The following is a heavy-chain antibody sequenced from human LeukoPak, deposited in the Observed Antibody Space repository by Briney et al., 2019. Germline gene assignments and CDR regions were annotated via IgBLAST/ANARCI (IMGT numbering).Heavy chain of an antibody. CDR1: GGSISSYY. J-gene: IGHJ4*02. D-gene: IGHD6-13*01. V-gene: IGHV4-59*01. CDR2: IYHSGST. CDR3: ARGGSWSDFHY. Sequence: PSETLSLTCTVSGGSISSYYWSWIRQPPGKGLEWIGYIYHSGSTNYNPSLKSRVTISTDTSKNQFSLKLTSVTAADTAVYYCARGGSWSDFHYWGQGTLVTVSS.